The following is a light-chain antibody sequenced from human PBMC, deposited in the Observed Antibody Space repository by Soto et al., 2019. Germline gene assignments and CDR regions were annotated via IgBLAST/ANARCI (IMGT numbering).Light chain of an antibody. CDR3: QQYYTPPLT. Sequence: DIQMTQSPSSVSASVGDRVTITCRASQIINKWLAWYQQKPGKAPTLLIYAASTLQSGVPSRFSGSGSGTDFTLTISSLQAEDVAVYYCQQYYTPPLTFGGGTKVEIK. V-gene: IGKV1-12*01. CDR1: QIINKW. J-gene: IGKJ4*01. CDR2: AAS.